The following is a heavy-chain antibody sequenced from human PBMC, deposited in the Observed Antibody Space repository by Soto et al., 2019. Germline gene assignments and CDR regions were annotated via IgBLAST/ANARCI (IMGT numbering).Heavy chain of an antibody. J-gene: IGHJ3*02. Sequence: HLQLQESGPGLVKPSETLSLTCTVSGDSIRNSGHYWGWIRQPPGKGLEWIASIYYSGSRYHNPSLKSRVTISVDTAKNQFSRKRSSVTAADTAIYYCARPAMVAPPDAFQIWGRGTMVNVSA. CDR3: ARPAMVAPPDAFQI. D-gene: IGHD5-18*01. CDR2: IYYSGSR. CDR1: GDSIRNSGHY. V-gene: IGHV4-39*01.